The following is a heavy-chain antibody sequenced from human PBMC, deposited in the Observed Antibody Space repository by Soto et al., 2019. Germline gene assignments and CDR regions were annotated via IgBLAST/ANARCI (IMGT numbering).Heavy chain of an antibody. J-gene: IGHJ5*02. D-gene: IGHD6-19*01. Sequence: GSLILSCAASGFTFSDYYMSWIRQAPGKGLEWVSYISNSGSTIYYADSVKGRFTISRDNAKNSLYLQMNSLRAEDTAVYYCARAVAGTFGWFDPWGQGTLVTVSS. CDR3: ARAVAGTFGWFDP. V-gene: IGHV3-11*01. CDR2: ISNSGSTI. CDR1: GFTFSDYY.